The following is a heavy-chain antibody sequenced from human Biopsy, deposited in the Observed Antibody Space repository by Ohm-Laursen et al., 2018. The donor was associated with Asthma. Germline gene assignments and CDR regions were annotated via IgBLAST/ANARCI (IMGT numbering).Heavy chain of an antibody. CDR1: GGSISSGGYY. D-gene: IGHD3-22*01. CDR2: IYYSGST. CDR3: ARAQDYYDSRGYYRSFDY. J-gene: IGHJ4*02. V-gene: IGHV4-31*02. Sequence: TLSLTCIVSGGSISSGGYYWSWIRQHPGKGLEWIGYIYYSGSTYYNPSLKSRVTISVDTSKSQFSLKLSSVTAADTAVYYCARAQDYYDSRGYYRSFDYWGQGTLVTVSS.